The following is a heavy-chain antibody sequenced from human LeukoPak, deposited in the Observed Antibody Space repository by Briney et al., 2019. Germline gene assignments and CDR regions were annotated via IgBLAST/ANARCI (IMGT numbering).Heavy chain of an antibody. Sequence: GGSLRLSCAASGFTFSSYWMSWVRQAPGKGLEWVSIITGTGGRYYGDSVKGRFILSRDNSKNTVYMQMSSLRAEDTATYYCAKDYCRDGNCPFPFLDSWGQGTLVTVSS. CDR2: ITGTGGR. J-gene: IGHJ4*02. CDR3: AKDYCRDGNCPFPFLDS. D-gene: IGHD2-15*01. V-gene: IGHV3-23*01. CDR1: GFTFSSYW.